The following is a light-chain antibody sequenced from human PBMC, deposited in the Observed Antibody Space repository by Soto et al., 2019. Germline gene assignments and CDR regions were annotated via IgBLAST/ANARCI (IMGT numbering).Light chain of an antibody. J-gene: IGKJ1*01. Sequence: EIVLTQSPGTLSLSPGERATLSCRASQSVDSNYLAWYQQKPGQSPRVVMYGASSRATGIPDRFSGSGSVTDFTLTINRLEPEDFAVYYCQRYDNSPRTFGQGTKVEIK. V-gene: IGKV3-20*01. CDR1: QSVDSNY. CDR2: GAS. CDR3: QRYDNSPRT.